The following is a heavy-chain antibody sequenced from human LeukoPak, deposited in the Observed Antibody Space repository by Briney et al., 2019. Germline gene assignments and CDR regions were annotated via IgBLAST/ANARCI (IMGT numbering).Heavy chain of an antibody. CDR2: ISYDGSNK. V-gene: IGHV3-30*18. CDR3: AKDPSSGWYRDHFDY. J-gene: IGHJ4*02. D-gene: IGHD6-19*01. Sequence: RRSLRLSCAASGFTLSSYGMHWVRQAPGKGLEWVAVISYDGSNKYYANPVKGRFTISRDNSKNTLYLQMNSLRAEDTAVYYFAKDPSSGWYRDHFDYWGQGTLVTVSS. CDR1: GFTLSSYG.